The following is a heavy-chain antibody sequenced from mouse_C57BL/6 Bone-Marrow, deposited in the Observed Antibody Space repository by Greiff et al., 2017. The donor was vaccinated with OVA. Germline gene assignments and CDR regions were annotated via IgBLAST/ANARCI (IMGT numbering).Heavy chain of an antibody. CDR1: GYTFTSYW. D-gene: IGHD2-4*01. V-gene: IGHV1-59*01. CDR3: APRLRWNFDV. Sequence: VQLQQPGAELVRPGTSVKLSCKASGYTFTSYWMHWVKQRPGQGLEWIGVIDPSDSYTNYNQKFKGKATLTVDTSSSTAYMQLSSLTSEDSAVYYCAPRLRWNFDVWGTGTTVTVSS. CDR2: IDPSDSYT. J-gene: IGHJ1*03.